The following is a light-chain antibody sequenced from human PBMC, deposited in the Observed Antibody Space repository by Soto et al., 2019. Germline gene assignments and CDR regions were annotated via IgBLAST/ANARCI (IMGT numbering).Light chain of an antibody. CDR1: QSILHRSNNKNY. CDR2: WAP. J-gene: IGKJ3*01. CDR3: QQFYSTPFT. V-gene: IGKV4-1*01. Sequence: DIVMTQSPDSLAVSLGERATINCKSSQSILHRSNNKNYLAWYQQKPGQPPKLLIYWAPTRESGVPDRFSGSGSGTDFTLTVSSLQAEDLAVYYCQQFYSTPFTFGPGTKVDIK.